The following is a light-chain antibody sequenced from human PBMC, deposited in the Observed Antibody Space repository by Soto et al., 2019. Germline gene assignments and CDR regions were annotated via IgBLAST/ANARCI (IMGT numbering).Light chain of an antibody. CDR2: DAS. V-gene: IGKV3-11*01. CDR1: QSFSSY. CDR3: QQRSNWPPVIT. J-gene: IGKJ5*01. Sequence: EIVLTQSPATLSLSPGGRATLSCRASQSFSSYLAWYQQKPGQAPRLLIYDASKRATGIPARFSGRGSGTDFPLTISSLEPEDFAVYYCQQRSNWPPVITFGQGTRLEI.